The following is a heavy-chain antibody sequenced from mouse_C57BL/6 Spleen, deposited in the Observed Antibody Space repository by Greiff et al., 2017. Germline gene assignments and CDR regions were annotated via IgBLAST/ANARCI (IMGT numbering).Heavy chain of an antibody. Sequence: VQLQQSGAELVRPGASVKLSCTASGFNIKDDYMHWVKQRPEQGLEWIGWIDPENGDTEYAPKFQGKATITADTSSNTASLLLSSLTSEDAAFYCCTPSPGYYAMDYWGQGTSVTVSS. CDR2: IDPENGDT. J-gene: IGHJ4*01. V-gene: IGHV14-4*01. CDR3: TPSPGYYAMDY. CDR1: GFNIKDDY. D-gene: IGHD6-1*01.